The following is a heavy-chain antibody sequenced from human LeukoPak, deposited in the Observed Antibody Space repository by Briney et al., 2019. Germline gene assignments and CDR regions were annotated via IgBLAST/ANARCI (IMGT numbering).Heavy chain of an antibody. CDR3: AKDPRNYYDSSGSYFDY. V-gene: IGHV3-30-3*01. CDR1: GFTFSSYA. J-gene: IGHJ4*02. CDR2: ISYDGSNK. D-gene: IGHD3-22*01. Sequence: GGSLRLSCAASGFTFSSYAMHWVRQAPGKGLEWVAVISYDGSNKYYADSVKGRFTISRDNSKNTLYLQMNSLRAEDTAVYYCAKDPRNYYDSSGSYFDYWGQGTLVTVSS.